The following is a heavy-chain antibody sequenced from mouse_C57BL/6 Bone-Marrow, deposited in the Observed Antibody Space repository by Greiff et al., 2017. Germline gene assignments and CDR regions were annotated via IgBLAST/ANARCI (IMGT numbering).Heavy chain of an antibody. CDR2: IWGDGST. CDR3: AKPSTVVATDAMDY. V-gene: IGHV2-3*01. CDR1: GFSLTSYG. Sequence: VQRVESGPGLVAPSQSLSITCTVSGFSLTSYGVSWVRQPPGKGLEWLGVIWGDGSTHYHSALISRLSISKDNSKSQVFLKRNSLQTDDTATYYCAKPSTVVATDAMDYWVQGTSVTVSS. J-gene: IGHJ4*01. D-gene: IGHD1-1*01.